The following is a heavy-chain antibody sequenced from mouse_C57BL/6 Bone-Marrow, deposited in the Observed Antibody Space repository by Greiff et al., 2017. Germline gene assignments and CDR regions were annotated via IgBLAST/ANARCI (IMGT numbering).Heavy chain of an antibody. CDR1: GYTFTSYW. V-gene: IGHV1-5*01. Sequence: EVQLQESGTVLARPGASVKMSCKTSGYTFTSYWMHWVKQRPGQGLEWIGAIYPGNSETSYNQNFKGKAKLTAVTSASTAYMELSRLTNEDSAVYYCTSTGWLLFDYWGQGTTLTVSS. CDR3: TSTGWLLFDY. CDR2: IYPGNSET. D-gene: IGHD2-3*01. J-gene: IGHJ2*01.